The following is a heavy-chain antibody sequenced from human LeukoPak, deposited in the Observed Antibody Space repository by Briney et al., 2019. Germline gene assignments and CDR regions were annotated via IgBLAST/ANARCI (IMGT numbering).Heavy chain of an antibody. CDR1: GYSISSGYY. J-gene: IGHJ3*02. CDR3: ARAYSSTSLGAFDI. CDR2: IYHSGST. V-gene: IGHV4-38-2*02. Sequence: SETLSLTCTVSGYSISSGYYWGWIRQPPGKGLEWIGSIYHSGSTYYNPSLKSRVTISVDTSKNQFSLKLSSVTAADTAVYYCARAYSSTSLGAFDIWGQGTMVTVSS. D-gene: IGHD6-13*01.